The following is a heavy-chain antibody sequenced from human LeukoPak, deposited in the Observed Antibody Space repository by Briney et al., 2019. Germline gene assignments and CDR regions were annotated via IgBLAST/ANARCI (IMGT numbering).Heavy chain of an antibody. CDR3: ARVDSSSWYTLYFDY. Sequence: PSETLSLTCTVSVGSISSYYWSWIRQPAGKGLEWIGRIYTSGSTKYNPSLKSRVTMSVDTSKNQFSLKLSSVTAADTAVYYCARVDSSSWYTLYFDYWGQGTLVTVSS. CDR1: VGSISSYY. V-gene: IGHV4-4*07. CDR2: IYTSGST. D-gene: IGHD6-13*01. J-gene: IGHJ4*02.